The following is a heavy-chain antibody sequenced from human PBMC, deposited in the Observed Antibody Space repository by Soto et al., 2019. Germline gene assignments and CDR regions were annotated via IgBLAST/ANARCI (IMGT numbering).Heavy chain of an antibody. Sequence: PSETLSLTCTVSGGSISSYYWSWIRQPPGKGLEWIGNIHYSGSTNYNPSLKSRVTISVDTSKKQFSLKLSSVTAADTAVYYCARAETAMALYYFDYWGQGTLVTVSS. CDR1: GGSISSYY. V-gene: IGHV4-59*12. CDR2: IHYSGST. J-gene: IGHJ4*02. D-gene: IGHD5-18*01. CDR3: ARAETAMALYYFDY.